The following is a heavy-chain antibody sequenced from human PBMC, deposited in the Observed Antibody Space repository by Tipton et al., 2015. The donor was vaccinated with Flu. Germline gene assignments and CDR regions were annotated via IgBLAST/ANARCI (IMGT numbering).Heavy chain of an antibody. J-gene: IGHJ3*02. CDR1: GGSISSYY. CDR2: IYTSGST. D-gene: IGHD1-26*01. V-gene: IGHV4-4*07. Sequence: TLSLTCTVSGGSISSYYWSWIRQPAGKGLEWIGRIYTSGSTNYNPSLKSRVTMSVDTSKNQFSLKLSSVTAADTAVYYCARVAGYSGGYRDAFDIWGQGTMVTVSS. CDR3: ARVAGYSGGYRDAFDI.